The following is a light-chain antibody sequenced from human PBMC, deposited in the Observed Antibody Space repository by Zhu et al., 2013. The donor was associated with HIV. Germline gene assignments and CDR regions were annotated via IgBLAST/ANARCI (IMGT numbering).Light chain of an antibody. J-gene: IGLJ2*01. V-gene: IGLV1-44*01. CDR2: SND. Sequence: QSVLTQPPSASGTPGQRVTISCSGSSSNIGSNTVNWYQQLPGTAPKLLIYSNDQRPSRVPDRFSGSKSGTSASLAISGLQSEDEADYYCSSYAGSNNVVFGGGTKLTVL. CDR1: SSNIGSNT. CDR3: SSYAGSNNVV.